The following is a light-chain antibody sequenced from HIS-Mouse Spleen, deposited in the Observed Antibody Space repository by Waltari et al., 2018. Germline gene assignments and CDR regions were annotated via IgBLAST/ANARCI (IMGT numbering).Light chain of an antibody. CDR1: AFPKKY. CDR3: YSTDSSGNHRV. Sequence: SYELTQPPSVSLSPGQTARITCSGDAFPKKYSYWYQKKSGQAPVLVIYEDSKRPSGIPERFSGSSSGTMATLIISGAQVEDEADYYCYSTDSSGNHRVFGGGTKLTVL. V-gene: IGLV3-10*01. J-gene: IGLJ2*01. CDR2: EDS.